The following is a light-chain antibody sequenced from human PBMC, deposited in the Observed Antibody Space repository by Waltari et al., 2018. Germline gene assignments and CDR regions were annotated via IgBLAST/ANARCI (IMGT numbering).Light chain of an antibody. CDR3: QQYSDWPPYN. CDR1: QSIGYS. Sequence: EIMMPQSPATLAGSPGDRATLSCRASQSIGYSLAWYQQKPGQVPRLLIYDASTRATGISDRFSGTGSGTEFTLTINSLQSEDFAVYYCQQYSDWPPYNFGQGTKVEIK. V-gene: IGKV3-15*01. CDR2: DAS. J-gene: IGKJ2*01.